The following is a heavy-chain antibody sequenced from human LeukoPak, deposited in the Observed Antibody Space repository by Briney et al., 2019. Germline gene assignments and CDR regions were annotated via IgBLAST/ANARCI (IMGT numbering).Heavy chain of an antibody. Sequence: SETLSLTCAVYGGSFSGYYWSWIRQPPGKGLEWIGEINHSGSTNYNPSLKSRVTISVDTSKNQFSLKLSSVTAADTAVYYCARGTMTTVTYYFDYWGQGALVTVSS. J-gene: IGHJ4*02. V-gene: IGHV4-34*01. D-gene: IGHD4-17*01. CDR1: GGSFSGYY. CDR3: ARGTMTTVTYYFDY. CDR2: INHSGST.